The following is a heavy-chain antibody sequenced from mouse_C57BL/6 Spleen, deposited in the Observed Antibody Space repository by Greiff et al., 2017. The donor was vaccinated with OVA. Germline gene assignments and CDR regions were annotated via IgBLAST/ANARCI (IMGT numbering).Heavy chain of an antibody. CDR2: IYPGDGDT. D-gene: IGHD3-2*01. CDR3: ARDSPYAMDY. J-gene: IGHJ4*01. V-gene: IGHV1-80*01. Sequence: QVQLKESGAELVKPGASVKISCKASGYAFSSYWMNWVKQRPGKGLEWIGQIYPGDGDTNYNGKFKGKATLTADKSSSTADMQLSSLTSEDAAVYFCARDSPYAMDYWGQGTSVTVSS. CDR1: GYAFSSYW.